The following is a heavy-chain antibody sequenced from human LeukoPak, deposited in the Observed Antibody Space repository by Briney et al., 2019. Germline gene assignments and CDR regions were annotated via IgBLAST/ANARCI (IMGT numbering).Heavy chain of an antibody. J-gene: IGHJ6*03. D-gene: IGHD1-26*01. CDR1: GYSISSGCY. CDR2: IYHSGST. V-gene: IGHV4-38-2*01. Sequence: SETLSLTCAVSGYSISSGCYWGWIRQPPGKGLEWIGSIYHSGSTFYNPSLMSRVTISVDTSKNQFSLKLSSVTAADTAVYYCAGYSGSYYRYYYYMDVWGKGTTVTVSS. CDR3: AGYSGSYYRYYYYMDV.